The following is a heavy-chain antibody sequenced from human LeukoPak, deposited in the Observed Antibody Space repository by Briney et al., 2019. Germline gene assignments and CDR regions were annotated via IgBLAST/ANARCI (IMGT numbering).Heavy chain of an antibody. V-gene: IGHV3-23*01. CDR2: ISYGDGGT. J-gene: IGHJ4*02. D-gene: IGHD3-3*01. Sequence: GGSLRLSCETSGFTFSNYAMSWVRQAPGRGLEWVSGISYGDGGTYYADSVKGRFTISRDNSKNTLYLQMNSLRAEDTAVYYCAKDSGLNYDFWSGYYVQPDSFDYWGQGTLVTVSS. CDR1: GFTFSNYA. CDR3: AKDSGLNYDFWSGYYVQPDSFDY.